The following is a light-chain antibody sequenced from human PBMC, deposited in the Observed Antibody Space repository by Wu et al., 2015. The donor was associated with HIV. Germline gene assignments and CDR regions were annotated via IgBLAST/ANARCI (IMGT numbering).Light chain of an antibody. V-gene: IGKV3-20*01. CDR1: QRMSSSY. Sequence: EIVLTQSPGTLSLSPGERATLSCRASQRMSSSYIAWYQQKPGQAPRLLISGASSRATGIPDRFSASGSGTDFTLTVSRLEPEDLGTYYCQQFGASPWAFGQGTKVEIK. J-gene: IGKJ1*01. CDR2: GAS. CDR3: QQFGASPWA.